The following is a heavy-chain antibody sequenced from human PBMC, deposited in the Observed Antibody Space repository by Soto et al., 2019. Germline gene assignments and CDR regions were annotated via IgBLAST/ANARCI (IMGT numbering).Heavy chain of an antibody. CDR2: ISGDGSYI. J-gene: IGHJ6*02. Sequence: GGSLRLSCAASGFTFSAYSLNWVRQAPGKGLEWVSSISGDGSYIYYADSVKGRFTISRDSTRKSMYLQMNSLRAEDTAIYYCAKVPYDLPSRSPPYGMDVWGQGTTVTVSS. CDR3: AKVPYDLPSRSPPYGMDV. V-gene: IGHV3-21*01. CDR1: GFTFSAYS. D-gene: IGHD3-16*01.